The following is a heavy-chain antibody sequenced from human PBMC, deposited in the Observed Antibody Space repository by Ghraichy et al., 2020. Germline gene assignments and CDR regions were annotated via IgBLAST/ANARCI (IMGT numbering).Heavy chain of an antibody. CDR2: INHSGST. J-gene: IGHJ4*02. CDR3: ARGLKPQQLVPYYFDY. V-gene: IGHV4-34*01. D-gene: IGHD6-13*01. CDR1: GGSFSGYY. Sequence: SQTLSLTCAVYGGSFSGYYWSWIRQPPGKGLEWIGEINHSGSTNYNPSLKSRVTISVDTSKNQFSLKLSSVTAADTAVYYCARGLKPQQLVPYYFDYWGQGTLVTVSS.